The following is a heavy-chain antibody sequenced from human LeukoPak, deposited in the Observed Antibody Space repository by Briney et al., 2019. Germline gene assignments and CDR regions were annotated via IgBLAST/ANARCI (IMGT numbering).Heavy chain of an antibody. J-gene: IGHJ4*02. Sequence: SGGSLRLSCAASGFTFSSYSMNWVRQAPGKGLEWVSSISSSSSYIYYADSVKGRFTISRDNAKNSLYLKMNSLRAEDTAVYYCARDLKQWLVRPFDYWGQGTLVTVSS. V-gene: IGHV3-21*01. CDR2: ISSSSSYI. CDR3: ARDLKQWLVRPFDY. D-gene: IGHD6-19*01. CDR1: GFTFSSYS.